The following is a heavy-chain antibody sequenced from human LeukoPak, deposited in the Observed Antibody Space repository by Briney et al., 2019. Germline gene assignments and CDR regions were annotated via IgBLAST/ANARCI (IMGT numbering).Heavy chain of an antibody. CDR2: IYYSGST. CDR3: ARGSEWCMLQRSCNWFDP. CDR1: GGSISSGGYY. V-gene: IGHV4-31*03. D-gene: IGHD2-8*02. J-gene: IGHJ5*02. Sequence: PSETLSLTCTVSGGSISSGGYYWSWIRQHPGKGLEWIGYIYYSGSTYYNPSLKSRVTISVDTSKNQFSLKLSSVTAADTAVDYCARGSEWCMLQRSCNWFDPWGQGTLVTVSS.